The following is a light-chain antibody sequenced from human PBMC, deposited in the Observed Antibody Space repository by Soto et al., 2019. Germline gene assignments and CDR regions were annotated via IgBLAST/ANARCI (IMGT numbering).Light chain of an antibody. CDR1: QGIGND. Sequence: IQMTQSPASLSASVGDRVTLSCRASQGIGNDLGWYQQKPGKPPKVLIYGASNLQSGVPPRFSGSGSGTDFTLAISSLQPEVSATYYYLQNINYPWTFGQGTKVEIK. J-gene: IGKJ1*01. CDR2: GAS. V-gene: IGKV1-6*01. CDR3: LQNINYPWT.